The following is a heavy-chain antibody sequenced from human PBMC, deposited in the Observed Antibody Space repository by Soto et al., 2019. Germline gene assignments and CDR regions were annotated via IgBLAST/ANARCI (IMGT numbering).Heavy chain of an antibody. J-gene: IGHJ4*02. Sequence: EVQLLESGGGLVQPGGSLGLSCAASGFTFSSYAMSWVRQAPGKGLEWVSAISGSGGSTYYADSVKGRFTISRDNSKNTLYLQMNSLRAEDTAVYYCATGTYYYDSSGSPRDYWGQGTLVTVSS. V-gene: IGHV3-23*01. D-gene: IGHD3-22*01. CDR1: GFTFSSYA. CDR3: ATGTYYYDSSGSPRDY. CDR2: ISGSGGST.